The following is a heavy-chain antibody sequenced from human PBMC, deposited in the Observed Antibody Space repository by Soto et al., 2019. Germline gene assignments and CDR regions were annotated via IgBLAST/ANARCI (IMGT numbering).Heavy chain of an antibody. D-gene: IGHD4-17*01. CDR1: EFTFSNYA. V-gene: IGHV3-23*01. J-gene: IGHJ4*02. Sequence: PGGSLRLSCTASEFTFSNYAVTWVRQAPGKGLEWVSSIGADINYIYYADSVKGRFTISRDKSKNTVFLQMNSLRADDTAVYYWARDATGDYEGAYDTWGQRPLVTVSS. CDR2: IGADINYI. CDR3: ARDATGDYEGAYDT.